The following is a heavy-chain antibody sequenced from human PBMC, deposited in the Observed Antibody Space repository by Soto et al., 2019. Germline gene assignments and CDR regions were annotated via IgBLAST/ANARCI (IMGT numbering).Heavy chain of an antibody. D-gene: IGHD5-18*01. Sequence: GGSLRLSCAASGFTFSDHYMDWVRQAPGKGLEWVGRTRNKANSYTTEYAASVKGRFTISRDDSKNSLYLQMNSLKTEDTAVYYCARENPPRAQDEIQLWLPGWFDPWGQGTLVTVSS. V-gene: IGHV3-72*01. CDR1: GFTFSDHY. CDR2: TRNKANSYTT. J-gene: IGHJ5*02. CDR3: ARENPPRAQDEIQLWLPGWFDP.